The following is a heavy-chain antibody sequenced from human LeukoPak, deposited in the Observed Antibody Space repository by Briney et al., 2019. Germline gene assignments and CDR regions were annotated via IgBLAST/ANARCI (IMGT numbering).Heavy chain of an antibody. V-gene: IGHV1-46*01. CDR2: INPSGGST. CDR1: GYTFTNYY. J-gene: IGHJ4*02. Sequence: GGSVKVSCKASGYTFTNYYIHWVRQAPGQGLEWMGIINPSGGSTSYAQIFQGRVTMTRDTSTSTVYMELSSLRSEDTAVYYCARVGHLSFDYWGQGTLVTVS. CDR3: ARVGHLSFDY.